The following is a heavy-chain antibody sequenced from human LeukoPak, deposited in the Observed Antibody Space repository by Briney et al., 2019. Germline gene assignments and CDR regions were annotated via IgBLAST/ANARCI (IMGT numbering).Heavy chain of an antibody. Sequence: PSETLSLTCTVSGGSISSYYWSWIRQPPGKGLEWIGYIYYSGSTNYNPSLKSRVTISVDTSKNQFSLKLSSVTAADTAVYYCAGPRRYFDWFPGDNWFDPWGQGTLVTVSS. CDR1: GGSISSYY. J-gene: IGHJ5*02. D-gene: IGHD3-9*01. CDR2: IYYSGST. CDR3: AGPRRYFDWFPGDNWFDP. V-gene: IGHV4-59*12.